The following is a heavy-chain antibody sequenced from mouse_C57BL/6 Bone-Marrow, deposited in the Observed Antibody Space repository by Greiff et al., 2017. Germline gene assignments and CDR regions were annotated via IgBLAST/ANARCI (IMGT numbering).Heavy chain of an antibody. CDR1: EYEFPSHD. J-gene: IGHJ2*01. Sequence: EVKVEESGGGLVQPGESLKLSCESNEYEFPSHDMSWVRKTPEKRLELVAAINSDGGSTYYPDTVKGRFTISRDNAKNTLYLQMSRLKSEDTAMYYCARGTGDYWGQGTTLTVSS. V-gene: IGHV5-2*03. D-gene: IGHD4-1*01. CDR3: ARGTGDY. CDR2: INSDGGST.